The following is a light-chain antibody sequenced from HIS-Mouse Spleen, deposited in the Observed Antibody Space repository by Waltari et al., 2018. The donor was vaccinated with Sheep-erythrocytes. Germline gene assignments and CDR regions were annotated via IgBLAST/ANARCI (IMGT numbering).Light chain of an antibody. CDR1: SSDVGSYNL. V-gene: IGLV2-23*01. J-gene: IGLJ3*02. CDR3: CSYAGSSTPWV. Sequence: QSALTQPASVSGSPGQSITISCTGTSSDVGSYNLVSWYQQHPGQAPKPMIYEGSKPTSGVSNRFSGSKSGNTASLTISGLQAEDEADYYCCSYAGSSTPWVFGGGTKLTVL. CDR2: EGS.